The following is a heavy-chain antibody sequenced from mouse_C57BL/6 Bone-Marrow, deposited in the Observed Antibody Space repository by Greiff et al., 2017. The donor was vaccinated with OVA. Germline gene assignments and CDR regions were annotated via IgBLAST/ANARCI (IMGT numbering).Heavy chain of an antibody. V-gene: IGHV5-6*01. CDR1: GFTFSSYG. J-gene: IGHJ2*01. Sequence: EVNVVESGGDLVKPGGSLKLSCAASGFTFSSYGMSWVRQTPDKRLEWVATISSGGSYTYYPDSVKGRFPISRDNAKNTLYLQMSSLKSEDTAMYYCARNYGRYFDYWGQGTTLTVSS. CDR3: ARNYGRYFDY. D-gene: IGHD1-1*01. CDR2: ISSGGSYT.